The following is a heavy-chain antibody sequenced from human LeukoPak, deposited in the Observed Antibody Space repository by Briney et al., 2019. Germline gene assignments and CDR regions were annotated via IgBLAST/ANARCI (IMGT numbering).Heavy chain of an antibody. Sequence: TGGSLRLSCAASGFTFDDYAMHWVRQAPGKGLERISYISSSSRSIYYADSVKGRFTISRDNAKNSVHLQMNSLRDEDTAVYFCASHYYGSGSYSNVVEYFHHWGQGTLVTVSS. CDR3: ASHYYGSGSYSNVVEYFHH. V-gene: IGHV3-48*02. J-gene: IGHJ1*01. CDR1: GFTFDDYA. CDR2: ISSSSRSI. D-gene: IGHD3-10*01.